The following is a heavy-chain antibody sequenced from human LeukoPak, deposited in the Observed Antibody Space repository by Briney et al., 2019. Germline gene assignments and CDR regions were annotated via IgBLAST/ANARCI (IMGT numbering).Heavy chain of an antibody. V-gene: IGHV4-30-2*01. CDR1: GGSISSGGYY. CDR2: IYHSGST. Sequence: PSETLSLTCTVSGGSISSGGYYWSWIRQPPGKGLEWIGYIYHSGSTYYNPSLKSRVTISVDRSKNQFSLKLSSVTAADTAVYYCARDHPSGRGVDQWGQGTLVTVSS. J-gene: IGHJ4*02. D-gene: IGHD2-15*01. CDR3: ARDHPSGRGVDQ.